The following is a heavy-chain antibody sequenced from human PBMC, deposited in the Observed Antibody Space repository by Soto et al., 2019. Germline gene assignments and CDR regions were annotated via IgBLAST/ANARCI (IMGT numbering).Heavy chain of an antibody. V-gene: IGHV1-18*01. CDR2: ISAYNGNT. D-gene: IGHD2-15*01. J-gene: IGHJ4*02. CDR1: GYTFTSYG. Sequence: ASVKVSCKASGYTFTSYGISWVRQAPGQGLEWMGWISAYNGNTNYALKLQGRVTMTTDTSTSTAYMELRSLRSDDTAVYYCARGPLIVVVVAATGYDYWGQGTLVTVSS. CDR3: ARGPLIVVVVAATGYDY.